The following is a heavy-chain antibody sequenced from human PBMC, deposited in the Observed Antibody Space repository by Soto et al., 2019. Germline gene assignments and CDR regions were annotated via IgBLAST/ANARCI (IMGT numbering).Heavy chain of an antibody. CDR3: ARAKAYYDFWSGYYPAPHYFDY. CDR2: INSDGSST. V-gene: IGHV3-74*01. CDR1: GFTFSSYW. J-gene: IGHJ4*02. D-gene: IGHD3-3*01. Sequence: QTGGSLRLSCAASGFTFSSYWMHWVRQAPGKGLVWVSRINSDGSSTSYADSVKGRFTISRDNAKNTLYLLMNSLRAEDTAVYYCARAKAYYDFWSGYYPAPHYFDYWGQGTLVTVSS.